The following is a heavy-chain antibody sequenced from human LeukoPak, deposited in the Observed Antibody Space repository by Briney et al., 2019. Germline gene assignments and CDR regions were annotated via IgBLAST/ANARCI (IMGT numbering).Heavy chain of an antibody. CDR3: ARELSGWYPRNWFDP. Sequence: ASVKVSCKASGYTSTSDGISWVRQAPGQGLEWMGWISAYNGNTNYAQKLQGRVTMTTDTSTSTAYMELRSLRSDETAVYYCARELSGWYPRNWFDPWGQGTLVTVSS. J-gene: IGHJ5*02. D-gene: IGHD6-19*01. CDR2: ISAYNGNT. V-gene: IGHV1-18*01. CDR1: GYTSTSDG.